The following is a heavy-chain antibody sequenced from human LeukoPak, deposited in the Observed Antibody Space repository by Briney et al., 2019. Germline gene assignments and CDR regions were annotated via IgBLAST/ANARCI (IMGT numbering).Heavy chain of an antibody. CDR2: IHSSGST. Sequence: PSETLSLTCTVSGDSISSYYWNWIRQPPGKGLEWIGYIHSSGSTNYNPALKSRVTISVDTSKNQFSLKLSSVTAADTAIYYCARDSRDSSGYYHAGMDVWGQGTTVTVSS. D-gene: IGHD3-22*01. CDR3: ARDSRDSSGYYHAGMDV. CDR1: GDSISSYY. J-gene: IGHJ6*02. V-gene: IGHV4-59*01.